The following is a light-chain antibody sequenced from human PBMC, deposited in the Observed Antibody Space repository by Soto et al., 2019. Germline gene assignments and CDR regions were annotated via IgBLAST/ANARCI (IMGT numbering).Light chain of an antibody. Sequence: DIQMTQSPSSLSASVGDRVIITCRASQSISIFLNWYQQKPGKAPNLLIYAASSLQSGVPSRFSGSGSGTDFTLTITSLQPEDFASYYCQQSYSTPRLTFGGGTKVEMK. CDR3: QQSYSTPRLT. J-gene: IGKJ4*01. V-gene: IGKV1-39*01. CDR1: QSISIF. CDR2: AAS.